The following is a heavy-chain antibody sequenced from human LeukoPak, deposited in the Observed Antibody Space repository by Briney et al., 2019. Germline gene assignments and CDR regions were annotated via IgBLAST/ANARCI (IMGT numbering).Heavy chain of an antibody. V-gene: IGHV1-18*01. J-gene: IGHJ6*02. CDR2: ISAYNGNT. CDR1: GYTLTSYG. Sequence: ASVKVSCKASGYTLTSYGISWVRQAPGQGLEWMGWISAYNGNTNYAQKLQGRVTMTTDTSTSTAYTELRSLRSDDTAVYYCARSPVGGYDFWSGYYTTLYYYYGMDVWGQGTTVTVS. CDR3: ARSPVGGYDFWSGYYTTLYYYYGMDV. D-gene: IGHD3-3*01.